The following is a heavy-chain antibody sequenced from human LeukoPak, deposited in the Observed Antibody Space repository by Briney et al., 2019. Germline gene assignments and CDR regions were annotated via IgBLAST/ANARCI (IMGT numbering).Heavy chain of an antibody. V-gene: IGHV5-51*01. CDR1: GYSFTSYW. CDR3: ARLIGSWYGDYYYGMDV. Sequence: ESLKISCKGSGYSFTSYWIGWVRQMPGKGLEWMGIIYPGDSDTRYSPSFQGQVTISADKSISTAYLQWSSLKASDTAMYYCARLIGSWYGDYYYGMDVWGQGTTVTVSS. J-gene: IGHJ6*02. CDR2: IYPGDSDT. D-gene: IGHD6-13*01.